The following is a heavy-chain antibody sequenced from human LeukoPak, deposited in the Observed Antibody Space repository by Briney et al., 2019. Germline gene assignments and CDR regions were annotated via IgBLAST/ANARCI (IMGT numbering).Heavy chain of an antibody. CDR2: ITGDGSST. D-gene: IGHD3-10*01. J-gene: IGHJ4*02. Sequence: GGSLRLSCAASGFIFRTYWMHWVRQAPGKGLVWISRITGDGSSTSYADSVKGRFAISRDNAKNTVYLQMNSLRAEDTAVYYCARDRITMVRGVRSALDYWGQGTLVTVSS. CDR3: ARDRITMVRGVRSALDY. V-gene: IGHV3-74*01. CDR1: GFIFRTYW.